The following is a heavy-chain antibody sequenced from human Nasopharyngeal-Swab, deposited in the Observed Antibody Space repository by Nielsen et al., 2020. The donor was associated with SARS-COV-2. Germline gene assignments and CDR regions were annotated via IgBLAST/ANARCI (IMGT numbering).Heavy chain of an antibody. CDR2: MNPNSGNT. J-gene: IGHJ4*02. CDR1: GYTFTSYD. CDR3: ARGRGGWFGELFDY. D-gene: IGHD3-10*01. V-gene: IGHV1-8*01. Sequence: ASVKVSCKASGYTFTSYDINWVRQATGQGLEWMGWMNPNSGNTGYAHKFQGRVTMTRHTSISTAYMELSSLRSEDTAVYYCARGRGGWFGELFDYWGQGTLVTVSS.